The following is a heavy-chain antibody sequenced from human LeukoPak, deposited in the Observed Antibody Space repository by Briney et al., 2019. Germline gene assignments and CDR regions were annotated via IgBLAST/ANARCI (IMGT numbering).Heavy chain of an antibody. Sequence: GGSLRLSCAASGFTFSSYAMSWVRQAPGKGLEWVSAISGSGGSTYYADSVKGRFTISRDNSKNTLYLQMNSLRAEDTAVYYCARKRGYSYGSFDYWGQGTLVTVSS. D-gene: IGHD5-18*01. CDR3: ARKRGYSYGSFDY. V-gene: IGHV3-23*01. J-gene: IGHJ4*02. CDR1: GFTFSSYA. CDR2: ISGSGGST.